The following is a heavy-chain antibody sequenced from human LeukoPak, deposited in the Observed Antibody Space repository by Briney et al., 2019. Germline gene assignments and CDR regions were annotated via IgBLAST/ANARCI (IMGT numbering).Heavy chain of an antibody. Sequence: SETLSLTCTVSGGSISSGSYYWSWIRQPAGEGLEWIGRLHTSGITNYNPSLKSRVTISVATSKNQFSLKLSSVTAADTAVYYCARDGSSMGFDPWGQGTLVTVSS. V-gene: IGHV4-61*02. CDR3: ARDGSSMGFDP. J-gene: IGHJ5*02. D-gene: IGHD2-8*01. CDR2: LHTSGIT. CDR1: GGSISSGSYY.